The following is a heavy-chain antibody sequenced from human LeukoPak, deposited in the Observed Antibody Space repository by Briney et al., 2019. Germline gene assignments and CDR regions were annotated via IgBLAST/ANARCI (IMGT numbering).Heavy chain of an antibody. CDR3: ARDHHDIVTGYYYGWFDP. CDR1: GFTFSSYS. Sequence: GGSLRLSCAASGFTFSSYSMNWVRQAPRKGREWVSPISSSSSYIYYADSVKGRFTISRDNAKNSLYLQMNSLRAEDTAVDYCARDHHDIVTGYYYGWFDPWGQGTLVTVSS. V-gene: IGHV3-21*01. J-gene: IGHJ5*02. D-gene: IGHD3-9*01. CDR2: ISSSSSYI.